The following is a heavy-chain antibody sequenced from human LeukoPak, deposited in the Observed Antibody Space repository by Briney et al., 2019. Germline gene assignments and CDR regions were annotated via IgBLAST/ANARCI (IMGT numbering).Heavy chain of an antibody. V-gene: IGHV3-53*05. CDR3: AKDSILSSSWYGTFFDY. Sequence: PGGSLRLSCAASGFTVSSNYMSWVRQAPGKGLEWVSVIYCGGSTYYADSVKGRFTISRDNYKNTLYLQMNSLRAEDTAVYYCAKDSILSSSWYGTFFDYWGQGTLVTVSS. J-gene: IGHJ4*02. CDR2: IYCGGST. D-gene: IGHD6-13*01. CDR1: GFTVSSNY.